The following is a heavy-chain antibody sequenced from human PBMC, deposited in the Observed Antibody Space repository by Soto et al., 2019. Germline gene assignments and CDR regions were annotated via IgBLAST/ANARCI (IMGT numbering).Heavy chain of an antibody. CDR1: GGSVSSDIYY. CDR3: ASRRAAKPKSSFDF. CDR2: VFHTGST. Sequence: PSETLSLTCTVSGGSVSSDIYYWSWIRQPPGKGLEWIGYVFHTGSTNYNPSLKSRVTISIDTSKSKFTLRLSSVTAADTAVYYCASRRAAKPKSSFDFWGQGTLVTVSS. D-gene: IGHD2-2*01. V-gene: IGHV4-61*01. J-gene: IGHJ4*02.